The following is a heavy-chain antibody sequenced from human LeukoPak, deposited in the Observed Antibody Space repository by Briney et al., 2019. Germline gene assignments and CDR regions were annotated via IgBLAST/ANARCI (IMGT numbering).Heavy chain of an antibody. Sequence: ASVKVSCKASGGTFSSYAINWVRQATGQGLEWMGWMNPNSGNTGYAQKFQGRVTMTRNTSISTAYMELSSLRSEDTAVYYCARDKDRSFQHWGQGTLVTVSS. CDR1: GGTFSSYA. CDR2: MNPNSGNT. D-gene: IGHD2-15*01. J-gene: IGHJ1*01. CDR3: ARDKDRSFQH. V-gene: IGHV1-8*01.